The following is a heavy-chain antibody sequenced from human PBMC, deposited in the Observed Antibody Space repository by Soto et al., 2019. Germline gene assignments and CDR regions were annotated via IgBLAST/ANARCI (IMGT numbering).Heavy chain of an antibody. CDR1: GYTFTSYG. D-gene: IGHD2-2*02. Sequence: QVQLVQSGAEVKKPGASVKVSCKSSGYTFTSYGITWVRQAPGHGLEWMGWISAYNGNTKYAQKLQDRVTMTTDTSTSTADIELKSLRAHDTAVYYCASEPIYLDFWGQGTLVTVSS. CDR3: ASEPIYLDF. CDR2: ISAYNGNT. V-gene: IGHV1-18*01. J-gene: IGHJ4*02.